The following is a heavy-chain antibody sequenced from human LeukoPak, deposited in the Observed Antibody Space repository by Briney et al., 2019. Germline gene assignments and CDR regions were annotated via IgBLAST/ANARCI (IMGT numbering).Heavy chain of an antibody. J-gene: IGHJ4*02. V-gene: IGHV3-21*01. D-gene: IGHD4-23*01. CDR2: ISSGSRYI. CDR3: AKGSDYGGNYLEY. CDR1: GFTFSAYS. Sequence: GGSLRLSCAASGFTFSAYSMNWVRQAPGKGLEWVSSISSGSRYIYYADSVKGRFIISRDNSKNTVYLQMNSLRAEDTAVYYCAKGSDYGGNYLEYWGQGTLVTVSS.